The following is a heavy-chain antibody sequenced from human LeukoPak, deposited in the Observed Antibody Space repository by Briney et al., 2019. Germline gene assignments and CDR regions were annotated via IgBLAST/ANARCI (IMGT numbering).Heavy chain of an antibody. V-gene: IGHV3-33*01. CDR2: IWYDGSKK. Sequence: GGSLRLSCAASGFTFRSHGMQWVRQAPGKGLEWVAVIWYDGSKKYYADSVKGRFTISRDNSKNTLDLQMSSLRAEDTAEYYCARSNTVTSSYYYGMDVWGQGTTVAVSS. J-gene: IGHJ6*02. CDR1: GFTFRSHG. D-gene: IGHD4-11*01. CDR3: ARSNTVTSSYYYGMDV.